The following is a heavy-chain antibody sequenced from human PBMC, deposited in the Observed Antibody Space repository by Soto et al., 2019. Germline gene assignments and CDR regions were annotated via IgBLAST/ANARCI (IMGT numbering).Heavy chain of an antibody. V-gene: IGHV3-11*06. J-gene: IGHJ6*02. CDR1: GFTFSDYY. Sequence: GGSLRLSCAASGFTFSDYYMSWIRQAPGKGLEWVSYISSSSSYTNYADSVKGRFTISRDNAKNSLYLQMNSLRAEDTAVYYCARARGSSSGRYYYYYGMDVWGQGTTVTAP. D-gene: IGHD3-10*01. CDR2: ISSSSSYT. CDR3: ARARGSSSGRYYYYYGMDV.